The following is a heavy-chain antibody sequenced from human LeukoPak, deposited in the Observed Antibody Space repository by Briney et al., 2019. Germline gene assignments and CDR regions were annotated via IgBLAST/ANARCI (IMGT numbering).Heavy chain of an antibody. CDR2: IYYSGST. CDR1: GVSINSYY. J-gene: IGHJ5*02. CDR3: ARCADFRERRANWFDP. Sequence: SETLSLTCTVSGVSINSYYWSWIRQPPGKGLEWIGYIYYSGSTNYNPSLKSRVTISVDTSKNQFSLKLSSVTAADTAVYYCARCADFRERRANWFDPWGQGTLVTVSS. V-gene: IGHV4-59*08. D-gene: IGHD3-10*01.